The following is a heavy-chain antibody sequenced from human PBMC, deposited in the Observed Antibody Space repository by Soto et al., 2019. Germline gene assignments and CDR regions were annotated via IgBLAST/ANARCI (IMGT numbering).Heavy chain of an antibody. D-gene: IGHD6-19*01. CDR1: GVSINSGGYY. CDR2: IYYSGST. Sequence: PSETLSLTCSVSGVSINSGGYYWSWIRHHPGKGLEWIGSIYYSGSTYYNPSLQSRVAISVDTSKNQFSLKLKSVTAADTAIYYCARRTVNIRTFYSGLKTHCFDYWGQGAPVTVSS. J-gene: IGHJ4*02. V-gene: IGHV4-39*01. CDR3: ARRTVNIRTFYSGLKTHCFDY.